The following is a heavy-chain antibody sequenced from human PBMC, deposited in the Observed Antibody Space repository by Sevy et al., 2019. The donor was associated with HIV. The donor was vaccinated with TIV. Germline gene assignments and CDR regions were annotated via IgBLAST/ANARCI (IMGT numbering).Heavy chain of an antibody. Sequence: GGSLRLSCAASGFTFDDYAMHWVRQAPGKGLEWVSGISWNSGSIGYAEPVKGRFIISRDNAKNSLYLQMNSLRAEDKALFYCAKDKVGYSYGEYFDYWGQGTLVTVSS. CDR3: AKDKVGYSYGEYFDY. V-gene: IGHV3-9*01. CDR1: GFTFDDYA. CDR2: ISWNSGSI. D-gene: IGHD5-18*01. J-gene: IGHJ4*02.